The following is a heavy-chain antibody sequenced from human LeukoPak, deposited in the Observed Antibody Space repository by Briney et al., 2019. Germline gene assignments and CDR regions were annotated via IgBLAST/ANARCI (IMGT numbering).Heavy chain of an antibody. CDR1: GGSISSYY. D-gene: IGHD3-22*01. CDR2: IYYSGST. V-gene: IGHV4-59*01. CDR3: ARHANSNDGNYYDSSAPHY. Sequence: SETLSLTCSVSGGSISSYYWSWIRQPPGKGLEWVGYIYYSGSTSYNPSLKSRVTISVDTSKNQFSLKLSSATAADTAVYYCARHANSNDGNYYDSSAPHYWGQGTLVTVSS. J-gene: IGHJ4*02.